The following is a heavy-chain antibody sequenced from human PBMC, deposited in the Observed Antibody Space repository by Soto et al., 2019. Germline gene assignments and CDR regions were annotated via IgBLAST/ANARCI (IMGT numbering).Heavy chain of an antibody. D-gene: IGHD3-9*01. Sequence: VQLLESGGGLVQPGGSLRLSCAASGFTFSSYAMSWVRQAPGKGLEWVSAISGSGGSTYYADSVKGRFTISRDNSKNTLYLQMNSLRAEDTAVYYCAKDGGPGIDWLLPFDYWGQGTLVTVSS. V-gene: IGHV3-23*01. CDR3: AKDGGPGIDWLLPFDY. CDR1: GFTFSSYA. J-gene: IGHJ4*02. CDR2: ISGSGGST.